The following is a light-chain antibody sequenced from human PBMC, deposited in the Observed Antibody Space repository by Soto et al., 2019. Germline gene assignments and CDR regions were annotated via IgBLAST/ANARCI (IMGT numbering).Light chain of an antibody. CDR3: QQRNSYPWT. CDR1: QGISSY. V-gene: IGKV1-9*01. CDR2: AAS. J-gene: IGKJ1*01. Sequence: IQLTQSPSSRSASVGDRVTITCRASQGISSYLAWYQQKPGKAHKLLIYAASTLQSGVPSMFSGSGSGTDFTITISSLQPEDFATFSCQQRNSYPWTFGQGTKGEIK.